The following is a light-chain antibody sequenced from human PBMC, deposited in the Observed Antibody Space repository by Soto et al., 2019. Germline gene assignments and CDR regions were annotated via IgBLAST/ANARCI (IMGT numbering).Light chain of an antibody. Sequence: EIVLTQSPATLSSSPGERATLSCRASQSVSNNYLAWYQHKPGQAPRLLIYGASNRATGIPDRFSGSGSGTDFTLTISRLEPEDFAVYYCQQYGSSGTFGQGTKVDIK. CDR3: QQYGSSGT. J-gene: IGKJ1*01. CDR1: QSVSNNY. V-gene: IGKV3-20*01. CDR2: GAS.